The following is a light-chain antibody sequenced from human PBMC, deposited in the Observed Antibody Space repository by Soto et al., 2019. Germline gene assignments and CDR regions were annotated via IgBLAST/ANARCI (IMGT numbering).Light chain of an antibody. V-gene: IGKV3-11*01. CDR3: QQRNVWPPIT. Sequence: EIVLTQSPATPSLSPGERATLSCRASQSVSSYLAWYQQKPGQAPRLLIYVASNRATGIPARFSGSGSGTDFTLTISSLEPEDFAVYYCQQRNVWPPITFGQGTRLEIK. J-gene: IGKJ5*01. CDR2: VAS. CDR1: QSVSSY.